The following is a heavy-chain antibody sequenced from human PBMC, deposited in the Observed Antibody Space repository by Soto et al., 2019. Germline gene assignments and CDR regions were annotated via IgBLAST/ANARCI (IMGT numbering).Heavy chain of an antibody. J-gene: IGHJ6*02. CDR3: AKPSSSYYYYDMDV. CDR1: GFTFSSYG. V-gene: IGHV3-30*18. D-gene: IGHD6-13*01. Sequence: GGSLRLSCAASGFTFSSYGMHWVRQAPGKGLEWVAVISYDGSNKYYADSVKGRFTISRDNSKNTLYLQMNSLRAEDTAVYYCAKPSSSYYYYDMDVWGQGTTVTVSS. CDR2: ISYDGSNK.